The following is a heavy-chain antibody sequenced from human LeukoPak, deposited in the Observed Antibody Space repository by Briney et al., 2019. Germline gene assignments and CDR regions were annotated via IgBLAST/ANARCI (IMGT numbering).Heavy chain of an antibody. J-gene: IGHJ4*02. CDR3: ARPSSGWLPYFDY. CDR2: INPSGGST. D-gene: IGHD6-19*01. CDR1: GFTFTTYY. V-gene: IGHV1-46*01. Sequence: ASVKVSCKASGFTFTTYYMHWVRQAPGQGLEWMGIINPSGGSTSYTQKFQGRVTMTRNTSISTAYMELSSLRSEDTAVYYCARPSSGWLPYFDYWGQGTLVTVSS.